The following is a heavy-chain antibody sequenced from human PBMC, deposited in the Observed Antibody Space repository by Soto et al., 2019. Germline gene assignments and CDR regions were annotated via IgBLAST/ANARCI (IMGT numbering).Heavy chain of an antibody. J-gene: IGHJ4*02. Sequence: GGSLRLSCAASVFTFNNARMSWVRQAPGKGLDWVGRIDGGKTGFAAPVEGRFTFSRDDSRNTLFLQMNSLKTEDTGVYYCTSNAAAKVGTLSYWGQGTLVTSPQ. CDR1: VFTFNNAR. CDR2: IDGGKT. V-gene: IGHV3-15*01. D-gene: IGHD1-26*01. CDR3: TSNAAAKVGTLSY.